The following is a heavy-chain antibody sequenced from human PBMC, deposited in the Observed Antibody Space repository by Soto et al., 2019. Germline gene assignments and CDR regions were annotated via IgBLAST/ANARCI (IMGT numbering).Heavy chain of an antibody. CDR1: GFTFDDYA. J-gene: IGHJ4*02. CDR3: AKDDYSSSSGMDY. Sequence: EVQLVESGGGLVQPGRSLRLSCAASGFTFDDYAMHWVRQAPGKGLEWVSSSNWNSGSIGYADSVKGRFTISRDNAKNSLYLQMNSLTAEDTALYYCAKDDYSSSSGMDYWGQGTLVTVSS. D-gene: IGHD6-6*01. V-gene: IGHV3-9*01. CDR2: SNWNSGSI.